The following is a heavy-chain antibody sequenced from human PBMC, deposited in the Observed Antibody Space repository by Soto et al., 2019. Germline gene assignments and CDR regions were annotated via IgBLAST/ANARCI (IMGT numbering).Heavy chain of an antibody. D-gene: IGHD3-10*01. CDR3: ASHSYGSGNYY. CDR2: INADNGNT. Sequence: QVQLVQSGAEVKKPGASVKVSCKASGYTFSNYALHWVRQAPGQRLEWMGWINADNGNTKYSQKFQGRVTFTRDTSASTAYMDLSSLRAEDTAVYYCASHSYGSGNYYWGQGTLVTVSS. J-gene: IGHJ4*02. CDR1: GYTFSNYA. V-gene: IGHV1-3*01.